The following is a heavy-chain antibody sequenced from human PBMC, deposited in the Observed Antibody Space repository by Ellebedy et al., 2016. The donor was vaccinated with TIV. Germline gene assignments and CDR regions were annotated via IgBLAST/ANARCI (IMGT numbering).Heavy chain of an antibody. CDR3: ARGATGTPPWEYFDY. V-gene: IGHV3-7*03. D-gene: IGHD1-1*01. CDR1: GFTFSSYW. CDR2: IKQDGSEK. Sequence: GESLKISCAASGFTFSSYWMSWVRQAPGKGLEWVANIKQDGSEKYYVDSVKGRFTISRDNAKNSLYLQMNSLRAEDTAVYYCARGATGTPPWEYFDYWGQGTLVTVSS. J-gene: IGHJ4*02.